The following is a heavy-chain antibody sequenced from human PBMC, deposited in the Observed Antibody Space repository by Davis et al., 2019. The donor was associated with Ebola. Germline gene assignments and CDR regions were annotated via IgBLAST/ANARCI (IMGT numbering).Heavy chain of an antibody. V-gene: IGHV4-34*01. Sequence: PSETLSLTCAVYGGSFSGYYWSWIRQPPGKGLEWIGEINHSGSTNYNPSLKSRVTISVDKSKNQFSLKLSSVTAADTAVYYCARGRGGSYDDAFDIWGQGTMVTVSS. D-gene: IGHD1-26*01. CDR2: INHSGST. CDR1: GGSFSGYY. J-gene: IGHJ3*02. CDR3: ARGRGGSYDDAFDI.